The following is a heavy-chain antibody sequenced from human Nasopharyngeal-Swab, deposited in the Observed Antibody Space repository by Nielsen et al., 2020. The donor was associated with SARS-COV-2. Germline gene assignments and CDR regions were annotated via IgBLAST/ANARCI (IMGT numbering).Heavy chain of an antibody. V-gene: IGHV3-23*01. D-gene: IGHD6-19*01. CDR1: GFSFSNYA. J-gene: IGHJ3*01. Sequence: GESLKISCAASGFSFSNYAMNWVRQAPGKGLECVSAVSSSGGNTYYADSLKGRFTVSRCNSKNTVYLQINSLRVEDTAMYYCSRTFNLRGIAEAGNVGDLWGQGTMVTVS. CDR3: SRTFNLRGIAEAGNVGDL. CDR2: VSSSGGNT.